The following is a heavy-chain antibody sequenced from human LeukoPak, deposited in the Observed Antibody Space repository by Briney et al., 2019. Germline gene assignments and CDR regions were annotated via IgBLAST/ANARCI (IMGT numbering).Heavy chain of an antibody. Sequence: PGGSLRLSCAASGFTFSSYEMNWVRQAPGKGLEWVSYISSSGSTIYYADSVKGRFTISRDNAKNSLYLQMNSLRAEDTAVYYCASVVTASSFDYWGQGTLVTASS. V-gene: IGHV3-48*03. CDR2: ISSSGSTI. CDR3: ASVVTASSFDY. J-gene: IGHJ4*02. D-gene: IGHD4-23*01. CDR1: GFTFSSYE.